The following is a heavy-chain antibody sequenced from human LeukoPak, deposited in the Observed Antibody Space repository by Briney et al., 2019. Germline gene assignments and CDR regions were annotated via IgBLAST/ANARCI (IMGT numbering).Heavy chain of an antibody. Sequence: ASVKVSCKASGYTFTSYDINWVRQATGQGLEWMGWINPNSGGTNYAQKLQGRVTMTRDTSISTAYMELSRLRSDDTAVYFCARDGETMIVESKYYYYYMDVWGKGTTVTVSS. CDR2: INPNSGGT. D-gene: IGHD3-22*01. J-gene: IGHJ6*03. CDR3: ARDGETMIVESKYYYYYMDV. V-gene: IGHV1-2*02. CDR1: GYTFTSYD.